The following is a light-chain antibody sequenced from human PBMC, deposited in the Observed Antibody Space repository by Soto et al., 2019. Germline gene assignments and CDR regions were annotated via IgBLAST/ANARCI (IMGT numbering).Light chain of an antibody. CDR1: SSDVGRYNL. CDR2: DVS. J-gene: IGLJ2*01. V-gene: IGLV2-11*01. CDR3: CSYAGSYTPHVV. Sequence: QSVLTQPRSVSGSPGQSVTIPCTGTSSDVGRYNLVSWYQQHPGEVPKLMIYDVSKRPSGVPDRFSGSKSGNTASLTISGLQAEDEADYYCCSYAGSYTPHVVFGGGTKLTVL.